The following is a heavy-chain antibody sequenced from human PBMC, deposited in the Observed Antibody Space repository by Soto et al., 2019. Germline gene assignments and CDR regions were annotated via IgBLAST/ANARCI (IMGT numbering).Heavy chain of an antibody. V-gene: IGHV4-39*01. Sequence: SETLSLTCTVSGGSISSSSYYWGWIRQPPGKGLEWIGSIYYSGSTYYNPSLKSRVTISVDTSKNQFSLKLSSVTAADTAVYYCARHATQDTAMEYYYYGMDVWGQGTTVTVSS. J-gene: IGHJ6*02. CDR2: IYYSGST. CDR1: GGSISSSSYY. CDR3: ARHATQDTAMEYYYYGMDV. D-gene: IGHD5-18*01.